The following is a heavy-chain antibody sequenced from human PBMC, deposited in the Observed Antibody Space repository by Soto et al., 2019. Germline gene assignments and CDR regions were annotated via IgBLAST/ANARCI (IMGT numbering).Heavy chain of an antibody. Sequence: QVQLQESRPGLVKPSETLSLTCTVSGGSISSYYWSWIRQPPGKGLEWIGYIYYSGSTNYNPSLKSRVTISVDTSKNQFSLKLSSVTAADTAVYYCARWASPIAAAGANFDYWGQGTLVTVSS. CDR3: ARWASPIAAAGANFDY. CDR1: GGSISSYY. D-gene: IGHD6-13*01. CDR2: IYYSGST. J-gene: IGHJ4*02. V-gene: IGHV4-59*01.